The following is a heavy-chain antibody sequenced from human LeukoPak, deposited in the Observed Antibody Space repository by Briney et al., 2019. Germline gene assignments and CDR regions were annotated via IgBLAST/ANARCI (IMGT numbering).Heavy chain of an antibody. CDR3: ARQGYGPHPTDY. J-gene: IGHJ4*02. CDR2: IYPGDSDT. CDR1: GYSITSYW. V-gene: IGHV5-51*01. Sequence: PGESLKISCKVSGYSITSYWNGWGRQLPGKGLEWMGIIYPGDSDTRYSPSFQGQVTISADKSISTAYLQWSSLKASDTAMYYCARQGYGPHPTDYWGQGTLVTVSS. D-gene: IGHD5-18*01.